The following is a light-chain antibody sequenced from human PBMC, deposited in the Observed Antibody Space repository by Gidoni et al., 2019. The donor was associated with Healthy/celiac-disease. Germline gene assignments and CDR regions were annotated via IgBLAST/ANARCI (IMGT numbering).Light chain of an antibody. V-gene: IGLV2-23*01. CDR2: EGS. CDR3: CSYAGSSTFL. Sequence: QSALTQPASVSGSPGQSITLSCTGTSSDVGSYNLVSWYQQHPGKAPKLMIYEGSKRPSGVSNRFSGSKSGNTASLTISGLQAEDEADYYCCSYAGSSTFLFGGGTKLTVL. J-gene: IGLJ2*01. CDR1: SSDVGSYNL.